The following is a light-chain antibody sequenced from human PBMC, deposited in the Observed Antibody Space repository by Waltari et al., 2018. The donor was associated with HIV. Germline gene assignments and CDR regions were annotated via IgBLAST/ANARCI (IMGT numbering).Light chain of an antibody. CDR2: LGS. V-gene: IGKV2-28*01. CDR3: MQALQIPQT. CDR1: QSLLHSNGYIY. Sequence: DIVMTQSPLSLPVTPGEPASISCRPSQSLLHSNGYIYLDWYLQKPGQSPQLLIYLGSYRASGVPDRFSGSGSGTDFTLKISRVEAEDVGVYYCMQALQIPQTFGQGTQLEIK. J-gene: IGKJ2*01.